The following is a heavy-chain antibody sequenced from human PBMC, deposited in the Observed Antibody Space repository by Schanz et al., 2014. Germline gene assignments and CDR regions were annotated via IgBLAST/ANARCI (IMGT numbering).Heavy chain of an antibody. J-gene: IGHJ6*02. Sequence: QVQLVQSGAEVKKPGSSVKVSCTASGGTFSSYPISWLRQAPGQGFEGSGRIFPVLAIAAYAQKFQGRVTITADKSTSTASMELSSLRSEDTAVYYCARSPSQGYSYGHNIGAYYYGMDVWGQGTTVTVSS. D-gene: IGHD5-18*01. CDR2: IFPVLAIA. CDR1: GGTFSSYP. CDR3: ARSPSQGYSYGHNIGAYYYGMDV. V-gene: IGHV1-69*02.